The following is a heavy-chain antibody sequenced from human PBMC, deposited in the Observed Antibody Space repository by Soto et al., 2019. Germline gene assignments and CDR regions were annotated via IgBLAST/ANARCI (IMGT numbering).Heavy chain of an antibody. Sequence: PSETLSLTCAVYGGSFSGYYWSWIRQPPGKGLEWIGEINHSGSTNYNPSLKSRVTISVDTSKNQFSLKLSSVTAADTAEYYCARAGPIAARPPFDYWGQGPLVTVSS. CDR1: GGSFSGYY. CDR2: INHSGST. CDR3: ARAGPIAARPPFDY. D-gene: IGHD6-6*01. J-gene: IGHJ4*02. V-gene: IGHV4-34*01.